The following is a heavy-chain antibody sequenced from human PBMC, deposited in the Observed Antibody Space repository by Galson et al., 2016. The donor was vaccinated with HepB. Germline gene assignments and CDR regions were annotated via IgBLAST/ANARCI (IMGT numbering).Heavy chain of an antibody. CDR1: GFAVRRDF. V-gene: IGHV3-66*01. CDR2: IYSVGTK. Sequence: SLRLSCAASGFAVRRDFMSWVRQAPGKGLEWVSLIYSVGTKDYADSVKGRFTISRDNSNNTLYLQMSRLKVEDTAVYYCARDVNGYFDLWGRGTLVTVSS. J-gene: IGHJ2*01. CDR3: ARDVNGYFDL.